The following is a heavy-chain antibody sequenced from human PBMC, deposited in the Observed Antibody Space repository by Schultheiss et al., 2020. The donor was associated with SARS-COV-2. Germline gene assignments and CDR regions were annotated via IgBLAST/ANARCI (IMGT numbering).Heavy chain of an antibody. Sequence: GGSLRLSCAASGFTFGNYAMNWVRQAPGKGLEWVSSISSSSSYRKYADSLKGRFTISRDNAKSSLSLQMNSLRAEDTAVYYCARDQLYGIDVWGQGTTVTVSS. CDR1: GFTFGNYA. CDR2: ISSSSSYR. D-gene: IGHD2-2*01. CDR3: ARDQLYGIDV. V-gene: IGHV3-21*01. J-gene: IGHJ6*02.